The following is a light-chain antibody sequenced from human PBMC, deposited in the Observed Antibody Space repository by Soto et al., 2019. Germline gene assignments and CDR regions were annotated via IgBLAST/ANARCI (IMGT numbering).Light chain of an antibody. CDR2: DTS. CDR3: LLLYSTGRV. J-gene: IGLJ3*02. CDR1: TGAVSSGHY. Sequence: QAVVTQEPSLTVSPGGTVTLTCGSSTGAVSSGHYPYWFQQKPGHAPLPLIFDTSNKHSWTPARFSGSLLGVKAALTLSGAQPEDEADYYCLLLYSTGRVFGGGTKLTVL. V-gene: IGLV7-46*01.